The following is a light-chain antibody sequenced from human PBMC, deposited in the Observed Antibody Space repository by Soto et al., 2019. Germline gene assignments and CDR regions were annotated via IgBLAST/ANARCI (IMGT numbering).Light chain of an antibody. CDR2: AAS. Sequence: DIQMTQSPSSLSASVGDRVTITCRASQSISSYLNWYQQKPGKAHKLLIYAASSLKSGVPSRFSGSGSGTYFTLTISSLQPEEFATYYCQQSYSTPPLTCGGGTKVEIK. V-gene: IGKV1-39*01. CDR3: QQSYSTPPLT. CDR1: QSISSY. J-gene: IGKJ4*01.